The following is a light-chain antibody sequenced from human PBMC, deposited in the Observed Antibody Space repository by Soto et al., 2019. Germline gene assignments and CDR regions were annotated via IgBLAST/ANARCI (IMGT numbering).Light chain of an antibody. J-gene: IGKJ1*01. Sequence: EIVMTQSPATLSVSPGETATLSCRASQSVSSNLVWYQQKPGQAPRLLIYGASSRATGIPDRFSGSGSGTDFTLTISRLEPEDFAVYYCHQYDSWTFGQGTKVDIK. V-gene: IGKV3D-15*01. CDR3: HQYDSWT. CDR1: QSVSSN. CDR2: GAS.